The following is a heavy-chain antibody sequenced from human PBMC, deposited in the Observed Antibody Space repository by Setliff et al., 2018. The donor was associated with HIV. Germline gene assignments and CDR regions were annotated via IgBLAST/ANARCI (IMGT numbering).Heavy chain of an antibody. J-gene: IGHJ6*03. CDR3: ARVPTNPDFYYYYMDV. CDR1: GGSISSGGYY. CDR2: IYYSGGT. Sequence: LSLTCTVSGGSISSGGYYWSWIRQHPGKGLEWIGYIYYSGGTYYNPSLKSRVTISVDTSKNQFFLKLSSVTAADTAVYYCARVPTNPDFYYYYMDVWGKGTTVTVSS. V-gene: IGHV4-31*03.